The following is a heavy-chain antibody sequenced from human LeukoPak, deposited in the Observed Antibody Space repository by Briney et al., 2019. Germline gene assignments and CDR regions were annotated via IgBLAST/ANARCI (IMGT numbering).Heavy chain of an antibody. D-gene: IGHD3-22*01. Sequence: ESGPTLVKLTQTLTLTCTFSGFSLSTSGVGVGWIRQPPGKALEWLALIYWDDDKRYRPSLKSRLTITKDTSKNQVVLTMTNMDPVDTATYYCAHLNLDYYDSSGYYPSWFDPWGQGTLVTVSS. CDR3: AHLNLDYYDSSGYYPSWFDP. J-gene: IGHJ5*02. CDR1: GFSLSTSGVG. V-gene: IGHV2-5*02. CDR2: IYWDDDK.